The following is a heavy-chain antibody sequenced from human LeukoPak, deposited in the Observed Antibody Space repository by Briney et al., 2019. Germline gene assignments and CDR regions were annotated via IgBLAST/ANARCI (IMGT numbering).Heavy chain of an antibody. V-gene: IGHV1-18*01. J-gene: IGHJ4*02. Sequence: SVKVSCKASGYTFTSYGISWVRQAPGQGLEWMGWISAYNGNTNYAQKLQGRVTMTTDTSTSTAYMELRSLRSDDTAVYYCARGYCSSTSCSHFDYWGQGTLVTVSS. CDR2: ISAYNGNT. CDR1: GYTFTSYG. D-gene: IGHD2-2*01. CDR3: ARGYCSSTSCSHFDY.